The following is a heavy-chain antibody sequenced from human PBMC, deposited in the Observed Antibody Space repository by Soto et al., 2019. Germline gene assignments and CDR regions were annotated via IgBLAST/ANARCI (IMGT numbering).Heavy chain of an antibody. CDR1: GGSISSGGYY. CDR3: ARATVTIYYFDY. J-gene: IGHJ4*02. V-gene: IGHV4-31*03. D-gene: IGHD4-17*01. Sequence: PSETLSLTCTVSGGSISSGGYYWSWIRQHPGKGLEWIGYIYYSGSTYYNPSLKSRVTISVDTSKNQFSLKLSSVTAADTAVYYCARATVTIYYFDYWGQGTLVTVSS. CDR2: IYYSGST.